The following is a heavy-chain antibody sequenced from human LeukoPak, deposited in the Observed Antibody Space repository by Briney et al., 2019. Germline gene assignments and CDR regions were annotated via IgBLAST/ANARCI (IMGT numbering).Heavy chain of an antibody. CDR2: ISSSSSYI. Sequence: GGSLRLSCAASGFTFSSYSMNWVRQAPGKGLEWVSSISSSSSYIYYADSVKGRFTISRDNAKNSLYLQMNSLRAEDTAVYYCAKAYYDTSGRMGGFDYWGQGTLVTVSS. CDR3: AKAYYDTSGRMGGFDY. CDR1: GFTFSSYS. J-gene: IGHJ4*02. V-gene: IGHV3-21*04. D-gene: IGHD3-22*01.